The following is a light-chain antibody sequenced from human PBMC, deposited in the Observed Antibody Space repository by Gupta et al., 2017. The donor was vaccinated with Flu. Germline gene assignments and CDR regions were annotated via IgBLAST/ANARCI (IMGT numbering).Light chain of an antibody. CDR2: DVN. V-gene: IGLV2-8*01. CDR1: SSDVGAYNF. CDR3: SSYAGSNNLL. J-gene: IGLJ2*01. Sequence: QSSLTQPPPASGSPGQSVTISCTGTSSDVGAYNFVSWYQQHPGKAPKLMIYDVNKRPSGVPHRFSGSKSGNTASLTVSGLQAEDEADYYCSSYAGSNNLLFGGGTKLTVL.